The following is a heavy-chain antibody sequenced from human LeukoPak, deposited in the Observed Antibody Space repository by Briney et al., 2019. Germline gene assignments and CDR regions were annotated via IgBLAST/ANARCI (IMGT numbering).Heavy chain of an antibody. J-gene: IGHJ4*02. V-gene: IGHV3-23*01. CDR3: AKDQMCGGNPVY. Sequence: GGSLRLSCAASGFTFSSCAMSWVRQAPGKGLEWVSAISGSGGSTYYADSVKGRFTISRDNSKNTLYLQMSSLRAEDTAVYYCAKDQMCGGNPVYWGQGTLVTVSS. CDR1: GFTFSSCA. D-gene: IGHD4-23*01. CDR2: ISGSGGST.